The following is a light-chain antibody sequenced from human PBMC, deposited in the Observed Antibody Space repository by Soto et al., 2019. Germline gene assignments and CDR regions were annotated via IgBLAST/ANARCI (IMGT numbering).Light chain of an antibody. CDR1: QSITSH. CDR2: DAS. J-gene: IGKJ2*01. V-gene: IGKV3-11*01. Sequence: EIVLTQSPATLSLSLGERATLSCRASQSITSHLAWYQQKPGQAPRLLIYDASNRATGIPARFSGSGSGTDFTLTISSLEPEDFAVYYCQQRSIWYTFGQVTKLEIK. CDR3: QQRSIWYT.